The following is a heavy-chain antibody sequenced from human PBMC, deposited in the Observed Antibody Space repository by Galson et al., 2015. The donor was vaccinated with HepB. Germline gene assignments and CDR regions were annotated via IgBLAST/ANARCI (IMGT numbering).Heavy chain of an antibody. Sequence: SLRLSCAASGFDFGSYGMHWVRQAPGKGLEWVAIIWYDGTKKYYADSVKGRFTISRDNSKNTLYLQLNSLRAEDTVVYYCARARGYCSANCPPYYFDYWGQGTLVTVSS. D-gene: IGHD2-15*01. J-gene: IGHJ4*02. CDR1: GFDFGSYG. V-gene: IGHV3-33*01. CDR3: ARARGYCSANCPPYYFDY. CDR2: IWYDGTKK.